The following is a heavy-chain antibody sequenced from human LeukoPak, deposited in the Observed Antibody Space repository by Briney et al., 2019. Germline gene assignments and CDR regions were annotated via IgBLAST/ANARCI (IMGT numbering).Heavy chain of an antibody. Sequence: GGSLRLSCAASGFTLSSYWMSWVRQAPGKGLEWVANIKQDGSEKYYVDSVKGRFTISRDNAKNSLYLQMNSLRAEDTATYYCARDGARQINIAVPGGDYWGQGTLVTVSS. CDR2: IKQDGSEK. D-gene: IGHD6-19*01. CDR1: GFTLSSYW. CDR3: ARDGARQINIAVPGGDY. V-gene: IGHV3-7*01. J-gene: IGHJ4*02.